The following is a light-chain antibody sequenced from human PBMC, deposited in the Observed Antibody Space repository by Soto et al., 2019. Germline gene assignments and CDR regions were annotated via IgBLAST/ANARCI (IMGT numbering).Light chain of an antibody. Sequence: QAVVTQPASVSGSPGQSITIPCTGLSNDVGTYNLVSWYQHHPGKSPKLIIYEDSKRPSEVPNRFSGSKSGNTASLTISGLHAEDEADYYCCSYGRSVVFGGGTKLTVL. V-gene: IGLV2-23*01. CDR1: SNDVGTYNL. CDR2: EDS. J-gene: IGLJ2*01. CDR3: CSYGRSVV.